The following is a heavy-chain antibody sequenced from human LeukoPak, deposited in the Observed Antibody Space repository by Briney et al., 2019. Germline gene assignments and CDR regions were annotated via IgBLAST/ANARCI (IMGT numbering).Heavy chain of an antibody. Sequence: GGSLRLSCLGSGFNFRYFWMSWVRQAPGKGLEWVSSISSSSSYIYYADSVKGRFTISRDNAKNSLYLQMNSLRAEDTAVYYCARPYNWNDRDAFDIWGQGTMVTVSS. CDR2: ISSSSSYI. CDR3: ARPYNWNDRDAFDI. D-gene: IGHD1-1*01. V-gene: IGHV3-21*01. J-gene: IGHJ3*02. CDR1: GFNFRYFW.